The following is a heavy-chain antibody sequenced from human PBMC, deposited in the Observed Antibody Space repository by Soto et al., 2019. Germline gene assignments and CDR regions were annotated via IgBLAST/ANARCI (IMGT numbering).Heavy chain of an antibody. CDR3: TTDGPFSPYYYYGMDV. Sequence: GGSLRLSCAASGFTFSNAWMSWVRQAPGKGLEWVGRIKSKTDGGTTDYAAPVKGRFTISRDDSKTTLYLQMNSLKTEDTAVYYCTTDGPFSPYYYYGMDVWGQGTTVTVSS. CDR2: IKSKTDGGTT. CDR1: GFTFSNAW. V-gene: IGHV3-15*01. J-gene: IGHJ6*02.